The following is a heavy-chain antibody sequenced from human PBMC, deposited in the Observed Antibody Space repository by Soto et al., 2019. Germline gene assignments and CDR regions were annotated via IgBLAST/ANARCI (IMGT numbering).Heavy chain of an antibody. J-gene: IGHJ6*02. V-gene: IGHV3-7*03. D-gene: IGHD3-10*01. Sequence: GGSLRLSCTLSGFTFSRDWMAWVRQAPGKGLEWVANMRPDESEKCYVDSVRGRFTISRDGAENSLHLQMDSLRAEDTALYYCARYGFANGLDLWGQGTTVTVSS. CDR1: GFTFSRDW. CDR2: MRPDESEK. CDR3: ARYGFANGLDL.